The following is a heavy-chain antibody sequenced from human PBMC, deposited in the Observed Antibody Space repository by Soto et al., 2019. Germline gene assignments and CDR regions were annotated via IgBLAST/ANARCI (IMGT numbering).Heavy chain of an antibody. CDR1: GFTFGDYS. CDR3: ARPGVEMATISYFDS. CDR2: IRSKAYDGAP. Sequence: GGSLRLSCSASGFTFGDYSMSWFRQAPGKGLEWVGLIRSKAYDGAPEYAASVRGRFTISRDDSNNIAYLRMNSLKTEDTAVYYCARPGVEMATISYFDSWGQGTLVTVSS. D-gene: IGHD5-12*01. J-gene: IGHJ4*02. V-gene: IGHV3-49*03.